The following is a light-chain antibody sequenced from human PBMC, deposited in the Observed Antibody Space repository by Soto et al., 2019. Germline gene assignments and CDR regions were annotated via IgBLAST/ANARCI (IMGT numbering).Light chain of an antibody. CDR2: EVS. J-gene: IGLJ2*01. CDR3: SSFAGSFYWV. V-gene: IGLV2-8*01. CDR1: SSDVGGYNY. Sequence: QSALTQPPSASGSPGQSVTISCTGTSSDVGGYNYVSWYQQHPGKAPKLMIYEVSKRPSGVPDRFSGSKSGNTASLTVSGLQAEDEADYYCSSFAGSFYWVFGGWTKVTVL.